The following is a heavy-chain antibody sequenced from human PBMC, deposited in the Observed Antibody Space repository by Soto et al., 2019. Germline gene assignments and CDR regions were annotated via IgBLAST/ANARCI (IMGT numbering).Heavy chain of an antibody. D-gene: IGHD2-15*01. Sequence: QVQLVQSGAEVKKPGSSVKVSCKASGGTISSYGINWVRQAPGQGLEWMGGIIPILGSPNYAQKFRGRVTITADETTSTAYMELSSLRSADTAVYYCARLRDGNNYFAYWGQGTLVTVSS. CDR1: GGTISSYG. CDR3: ARLRDGNNYFAY. J-gene: IGHJ4*02. V-gene: IGHV1-69*11. CDR2: IIPILGSP.